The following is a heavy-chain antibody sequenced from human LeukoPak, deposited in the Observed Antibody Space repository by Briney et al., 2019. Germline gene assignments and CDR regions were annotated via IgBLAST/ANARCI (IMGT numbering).Heavy chain of an antibody. CDR3: ASTVTTPGAFDI. V-gene: IGHV1-18*01. D-gene: IGHD4-17*01. CDR2: ISAYNGNT. Sequence: ASVKVSCKASGYTFTSYGISWVRQAPGQGLEWMGWISAYNGNTNYAQKLQGRGTMTTDTSTSTAYMELRSLRSDDTAVYYCASTVTTPGAFDIWGQGTMVTVSS. J-gene: IGHJ3*02. CDR1: GYTFTSYG.